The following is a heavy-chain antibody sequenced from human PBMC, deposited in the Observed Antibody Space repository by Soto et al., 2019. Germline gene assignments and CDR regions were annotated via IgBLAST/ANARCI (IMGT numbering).Heavy chain of an antibody. V-gene: IGHV1-2*04. CDR2: INPNSGGT. CDR1: GYTFTGYY. J-gene: IGHJ5*02. Sequence: ASVKVSCKASGYTFTGYYMHWVRQAPGQGLEWMGWINPNSGGTNYAQKFQGWVTMTRDTSISTAYMELSRLRSDDTAVYYCALGYCSSTSCLNWLDPWGQGTLVTVSS. D-gene: IGHD2-2*01. CDR3: ALGYCSSTSCLNWLDP.